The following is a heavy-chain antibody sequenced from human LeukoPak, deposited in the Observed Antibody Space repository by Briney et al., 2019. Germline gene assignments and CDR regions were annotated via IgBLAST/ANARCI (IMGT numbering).Heavy chain of an antibody. V-gene: IGHV1-69*13. Sequence: SVKVSCKASGGTFSSYAISWVRQAPGQGLEWMGGIIPIFGTANYAQKFQGRVTITADESTSTAYMELSSLRPEDTAVYYCARAPGGIVVVPAARYYYYYGMDVWGQGTTVTVSS. J-gene: IGHJ6*02. CDR1: GGTFSSYA. CDR2: IIPIFGTA. CDR3: ARAPGGIVVVPAARYYYYYGMDV. D-gene: IGHD2-2*01.